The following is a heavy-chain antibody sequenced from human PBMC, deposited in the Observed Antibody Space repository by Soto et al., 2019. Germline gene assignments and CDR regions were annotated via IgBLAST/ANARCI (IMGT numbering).Heavy chain of an antibody. CDR2: ITAGSNTI. CDR1: GFTFSAYS. V-gene: IGHV3-48*02. CDR3: ARDNGMAGSFDP. D-gene: IGHD2-8*01. Sequence: QVVESGGGLVQPGGSLRLSCAASGFTFSAYSMNWARQAPGKGLEWVSYITAGSNTIFYADSVKGRFTISRDNAKKSLYLQMNSLRDDDTAVYYCARDNGMAGSFDPWGPGTLVIVSS. J-gene: IGHJ5*02.